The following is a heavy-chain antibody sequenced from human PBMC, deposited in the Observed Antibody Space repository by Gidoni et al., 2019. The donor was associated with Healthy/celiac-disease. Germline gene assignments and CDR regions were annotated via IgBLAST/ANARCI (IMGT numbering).Heavy chain of an antibody. Sequence: EVQLLESGGGLVQPGGSLRLSCAASGLPFSSYAMSWVREAPGKGLEWVSAFSGSGGSTYYADAVKGRFTISRDNSKNTLYLQMNSLRAEDTAVYYCAKVNSNYVAPGYFDYWGQGTLVTVSS. J-gene: IGHJ4*02. D-gene: IGHD4-4*01. CDR2: FSGSGGST. V-gene: IGHV3-23*01. CDR3: AKVNSNYVAPGYFDY. CDR1: GLPFSSYA.